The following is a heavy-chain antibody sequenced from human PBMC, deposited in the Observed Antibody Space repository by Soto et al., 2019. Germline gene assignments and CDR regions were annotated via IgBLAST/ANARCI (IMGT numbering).Heavy chain of an antibody. Sequence: QVQLQESGPGLVKPSETLSLTCTVSGGSVSSGSYYWSWIRQPPGKGLEWIGYIYYSGSTNYNPSLKCRVTISVDTSKNQFSLKLSSVTAADTAVYYCARYGDYVNGMDVWGQGTTVTVSS. CDR1: GGSVSSGSYY. D-gene: IGHD4-17*01. V-gene: IGHV4-61*01. CDR2: IYYSGST. CDR3: ARYGDYVNGMDV. J-gene: IGHJ6*02.